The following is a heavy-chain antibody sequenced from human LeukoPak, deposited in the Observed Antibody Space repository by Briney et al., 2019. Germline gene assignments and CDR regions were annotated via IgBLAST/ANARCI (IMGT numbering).Heavy chain of an antibody. CDR3: ARGPPDY. CDR2: MNPNSGNT. CDR1: GYTFTSYD. J-gene: IGHJ4*02. V-gene: IGHV1-8*01. Sequence: GASVKVSCKASGYTFTSYDISWLGQAAGQGVEWMGWMNPNSGNTGYAQKFQGRVTMTRNTSISTAYMELSSLRSEDTAVYYCARGPPDYWGQGTLVTVCS.